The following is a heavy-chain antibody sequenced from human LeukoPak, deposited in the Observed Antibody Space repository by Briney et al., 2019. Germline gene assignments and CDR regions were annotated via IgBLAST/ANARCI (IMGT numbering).Heavy chain of an antibody. J-gene: IGHJ5*02. Sequence: GGSLRLSCAASGFTFSSYAMHWVRQAPGKGLEWVAVISYDGSNKYYADSVKGRFTISRDNSKNTLYLQMNSLRAEDTAVYYCARDYDRSGYLLNWFDPWGQGTLVTVSS. CDR2: ISYDGSNK. D-gene: IGHD3-22*01. CDR1: GFTFSSYA. CDR3: ARDYDRSGYLLNWFDP. V-gene: IGHV3-30-3*01.